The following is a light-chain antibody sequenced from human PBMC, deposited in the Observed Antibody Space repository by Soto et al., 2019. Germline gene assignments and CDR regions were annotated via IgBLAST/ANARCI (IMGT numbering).Light chain of an antibody. Sequence: DIQMTQSPSTLSAAVGDRVTITCRARLSIDIWLAWYQQKPGKAPEVLIYKGSTLYTGVPSRFTGSGRGTEVALTIGSLQAEDFAAYYYLQYTSHHPWTFGQENRVQIQ. CDR2: KGS. V-gene: IGKV1-5*03. CDR1: LSIDIW. CDR3: LQYTSHHPWT. J-gene: IGKJ1*01.